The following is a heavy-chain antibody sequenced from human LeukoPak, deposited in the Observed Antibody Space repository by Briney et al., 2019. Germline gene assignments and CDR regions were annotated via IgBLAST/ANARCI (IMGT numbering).Heavy chain of an antibody. V-gene: IGHV3-21*01. CDR3: ARSSPDIVVVVAATPVGDAFDI. J-gene: IGHJ3*02. Sequence: PGGSLRLSCVASGFTFSSYSMNWVRQAPGKGLEWVSSISSSSSYIYYADSVKGRFTISRDNAKNSLYLQMNSLRAEDTAVYYCARSSPDIVVVVAATPVGDAFDIWGQGTMVTVSS. CDR2: ISSSSSYI. CDR1: GFTFSSYS. D-gene: IGHD2-15*01.